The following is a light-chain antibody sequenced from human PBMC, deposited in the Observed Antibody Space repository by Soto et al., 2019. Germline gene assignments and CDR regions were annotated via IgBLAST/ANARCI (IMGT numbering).Light chain of an antibody. CDR3: QQYNNWPRT. CDR2: GAS. CDR1: QSVSSY. J-gene: IGKJ1*01. V-gene: IGKV3-15*01. Sequence: EIVLTQSPATLSLSPGERATLSCRASQSVSSYLAWYQQKPGQAPRLHIYGASTRATGIPARFSGSGSGTEFTLTISSLQSEDFAVYYCQQYNNWPRTFGQGTKVDIK.